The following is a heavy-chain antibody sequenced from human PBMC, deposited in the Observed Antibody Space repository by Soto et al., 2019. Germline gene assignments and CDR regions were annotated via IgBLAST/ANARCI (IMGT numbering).Heavy chain of an antibody. CDR1: GGSFSCYY. Sequence: PSETLSLTCAVYGGSFSCYYWSWIRQPTGKGLEWIGEINHSGSTNYNPSLKSRVTISVDTSKNQFSLKLSSVTAAETAVYYCARWGYYGGYYYGMDVWGQGTTVTVSS. V-gene: IGHV4-34*01. CDR3: ARWGYYGGYYYGMDV. J-gene: IGHJ6*02. D-gene: IGHD3-10*01. CDR2: INHSGST.